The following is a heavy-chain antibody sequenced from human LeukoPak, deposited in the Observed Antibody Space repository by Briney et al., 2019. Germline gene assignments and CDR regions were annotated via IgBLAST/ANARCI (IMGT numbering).Heavy chain of an antibody. CDR1: GGSISSGDYY. Sequence: LQTLSLTCTVSGGSISSGDYYWSWIRQPPGKGLEWIGYIYYSGSTYYNPSLKSRVTISVDTSKNQFSLKLSSVTAADTAVYYCARGDVVVVVQDYYYYGMDVWGQGTTVTVSS. J-gene: IGHJ6*02. CDR2: IYYSGST. V-gene: IGHV4-30-4*01. D-gene: IGHD2-15*01. CDR3: ARGDVVVVVQDYYYYGMDV.